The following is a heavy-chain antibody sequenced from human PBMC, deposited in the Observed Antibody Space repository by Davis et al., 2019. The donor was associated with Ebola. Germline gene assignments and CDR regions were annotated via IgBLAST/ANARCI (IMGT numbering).Heavy chain of an antibody. D-gene: IGHD1-26*01. J-gene: IGHJ5*02. CDR2: MNPNSGNT. CDR1: GYPFSSYD. V-gene: IGHV1-8*01. CDR3: ARAPSYRSSKWDWFDP. Sequence: AASVKVSCKASGYPFSSYDINWVRQATGQGLEWMGWMNPNSGNTGYAQKFQGRVSMSRNTSISTAYMELSSLRSEDTAVYYCARAPSYRSSKWDWFDPWGQGTLVTVSS.